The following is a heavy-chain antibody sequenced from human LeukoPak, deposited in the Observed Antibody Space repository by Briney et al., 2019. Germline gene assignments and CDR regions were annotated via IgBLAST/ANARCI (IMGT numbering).Heavy chain of an antibody. J-gene: IGHJ6*02. CDR1: GFTFSSYA. CDR3: APSGSYFYGMDV. D-gene: IGHD1-26*01. V-gene: IGHV3-30-3*01. CDR2: ISYDGSNK. Sequence: GRSLKLSCAASGFTFSSYAMHWVRQAPGKGLKWVAVISYDGSNKYHADSVKGRFTISRDNSKNTLYLQMNSLKPEDTAVYSCAPSGSYFYGMDVWGQGTTVIVS.